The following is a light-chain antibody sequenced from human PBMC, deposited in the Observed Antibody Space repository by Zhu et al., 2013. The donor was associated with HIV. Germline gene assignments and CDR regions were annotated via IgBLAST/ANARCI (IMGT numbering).Light chain of an antibody. V-gene: IGKV3-20*01. CDR2: GAS. CDR3: QQYGTSPLT. J-gene: IGKJ4*01. CDR1: QSVSSSY. Sequence: EIVLTQSPGILSLSPGERATLSCRASQSVSSSYLAWYQQKPGQAPRLLIYGASSRATGIPDRFSGSGSGTDFTFTISRLEPEDFAEYYCQQYGTSPLTFGGGTKVEIK.